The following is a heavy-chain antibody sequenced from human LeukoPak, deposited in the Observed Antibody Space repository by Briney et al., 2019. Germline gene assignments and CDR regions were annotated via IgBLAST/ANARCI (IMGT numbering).Heavy chain of an antibody. CDR3: ATGGTLYYDILTGYHWENWFDP. Sequence: ASVKVSCKVSGYTLTEVSMHWVRQAPGKGLEWMGGFDPEDGETIYAQKFQGRVTMTEDTSTDTAYMELSSLRSEDTAVYYCATGGTLYYDILTGYHWENWFDPWGQGTLVTVSS. CDR1: GYTLTEVS. CDR2: FDPEDGET. V-gene: IGHV1-24*01. J-gene: IGHJ5*02. D-gene: IGHD3-9*01.